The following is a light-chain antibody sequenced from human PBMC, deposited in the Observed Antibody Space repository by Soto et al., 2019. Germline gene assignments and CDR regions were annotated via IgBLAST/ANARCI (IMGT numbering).Light chain of an antibody. CDR2: DTT. Sequence: QAVVTQEPSLTVSPGGTVTLTCGSSTGAVTNGHYPYWFQQKPGQAPRTLIYDTTNRHSWTPARFSGSLLGGKAALTLSGAQPEDEAEHCCLLYYNGHYVFGTGTKVTVL. J-gene: IGLJ1*01. V-gene: IGLV7-46*01. CDR3: LLYYNGHYV. CDR1: TGAVTNGHY.